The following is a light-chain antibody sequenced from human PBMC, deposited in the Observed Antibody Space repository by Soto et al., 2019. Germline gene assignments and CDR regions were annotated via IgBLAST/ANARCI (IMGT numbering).Light chain of an antibody. CDR2: EVS. Sequence: QSALTQPASVSGSPGQSITISCTGTSSDVGSYNLVSWYQQHPGKAPKLMIYEVSKRPSGVSNRFSGSKSGNTASLTISGLQAEDEADYYCCSYAGSPHVVIGGGTKVTVL. CDR1: SSDVGSYNL. J-gene: IGLJ2*01. CDR3: CSYAGSPHVV. V-gene: IGLV2-23*02.